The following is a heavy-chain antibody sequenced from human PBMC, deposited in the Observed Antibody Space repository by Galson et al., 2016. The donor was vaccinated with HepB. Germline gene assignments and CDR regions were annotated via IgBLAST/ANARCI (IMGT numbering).Heavy chain of an antibody. Sequence: TLSLTCNVSSGSISTGGYYWSWIRQHPGKGLGWIGHIYYSGSTSYNPSLKSRPSISVDTSTNQFSLNLSSVTVADTAVYFFARRVSGYFNSWGLGTLVTVSS. J-gene: IGHJ5*01. CDR1: SGSISTGGYY. V-gene: IGHV4-31*03. D-gene: IGHD3-22*01. CDR2: IYYSGST. CDR3: ARRVSGYFNS.